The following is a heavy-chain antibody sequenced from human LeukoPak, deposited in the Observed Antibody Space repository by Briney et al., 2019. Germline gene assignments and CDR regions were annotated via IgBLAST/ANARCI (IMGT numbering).Heavy chain of an antibody. CDR3: ARAASSSGWYSYYYYYYMDV. V-gene: IGHV4-38-2*02. CDR1: GYSISSGYY. D-gene: IGHD6-19*01. CDR2: IYHSGST. J-gene: IGHJ6*03. Sequence: SETLSLTCTVSGYSISSGYYWGWIRQPPGKGLEWIGSIYHSGSTYYNPSLKSRVTISVDTSKNQFSLKLSSVTAADTAVYYCARAASSSGWYSYYYYYYMDVWGKGTTVTVSS.